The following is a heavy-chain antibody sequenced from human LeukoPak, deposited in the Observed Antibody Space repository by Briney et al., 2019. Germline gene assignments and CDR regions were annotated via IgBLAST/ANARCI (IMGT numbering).Heavy chain of an antibody. J-gene: IGHJ6*03. D-gene: IGHD4-11*01. Sequence: WASVKVSCKASGYTFTSYDINWVRQATGQGLEWMGWMNPNSGNTGYAQKFQGRVTITRNTSISTAYMELSSLRSEDTAVYYCARYYLTVTRSYYYYYMGVWGKGTTVTISS. CDR3: ARYYLTVTRSYYYYYMGV. V-gene: IGHV1-8*03. CDR1: GYTFTSYD. CDR2: MNPNSGNT.